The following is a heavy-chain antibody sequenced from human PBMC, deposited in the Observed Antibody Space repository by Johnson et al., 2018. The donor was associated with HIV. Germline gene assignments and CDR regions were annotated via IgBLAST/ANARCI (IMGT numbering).Heavy chain of an antibody. J-gene: IGHJ3*02. CDR3: AKDSVSYLKALDI. CDR2: ISCSGSTI. D-gene: IGHD1-26*01. Sequence: QVQLVESGGGLVQPAGSLRLSCAASGFTFSEYYMSWIRQAPGKGLEWVSYISCSGSTIYDADSVQGQLTISRDNAQNSLYLQMNSLRDEDAALYYCAKDSVSYLKALDIWGQGTMVTVSS. CDR1: GFTFSEYY. V-gene: IGHV3-11*01.